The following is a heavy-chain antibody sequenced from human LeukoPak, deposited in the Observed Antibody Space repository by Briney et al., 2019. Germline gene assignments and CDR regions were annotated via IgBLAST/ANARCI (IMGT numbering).Heavy chain of an antibody. CDR3: ARARDAFDI. V-gene: IGHV3-48*03. J-gene: IGHJ3*02. Sequence: GGSLRLSCAASGYTFSGYWMNWVRQAPGKGLEWVSYISTSGSSIYYADSVKGRFTISRDNAKNSLYLQMNSLRAEDTAVYYCARARDAFDIWGQGTMVTVSS. CDR2: ISTSGSSI. CDR1: GYTFSGYW.